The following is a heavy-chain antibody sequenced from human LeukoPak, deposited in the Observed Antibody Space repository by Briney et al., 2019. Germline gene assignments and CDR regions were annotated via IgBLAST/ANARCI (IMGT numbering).Heavy chain of an antibody. CDR2: IYYSGST. CDR3: ARHRSSGWYDYFDY. D-gene: IGHD6-19*01. CDR1: GGSISSYY. V-gene: IGHV4-59*01. J-gene: IGHJ4*02. Sequence: SETLSLTCTVSGGSISSYYWSWIRQPPGKGLEWIGYIYYSGSTNYNPSLKSRVTISVDTSKNQFSLKLSSVTAADTAVYHCARHRSSGWYDYFDYWGQGTLVTVSS.